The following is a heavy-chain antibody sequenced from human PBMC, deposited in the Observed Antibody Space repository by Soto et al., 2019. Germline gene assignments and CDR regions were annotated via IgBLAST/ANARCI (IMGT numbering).Heavy chain of an antibody. V-gene: IGHV3-30*18. CDR3: AKDLRRGGYCSGGSCYPLRNYYYYMDV. CDR2: ISYDGSNK. J-gene: IGHJ6*03. CDR1: GFTFSSYG. Sequence: PGGSLRLSCAASGFTFSSYGMHWVRQAPGKGLEWVAVISYDGSNKYYADSVKGRFTISRDNSKNTLYLQMNSLRAEDTAVYYCAKDLRRGGYCSGGSCYPLRNYYYYMDVWGKGTTVTVSS. D-gene: IGHD2-15*01.